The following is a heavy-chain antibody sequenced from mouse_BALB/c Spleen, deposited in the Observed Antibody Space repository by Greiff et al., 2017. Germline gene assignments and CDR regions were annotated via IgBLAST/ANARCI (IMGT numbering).Heavy chain of an antibody. CDR3: ARAEIYYYGSSPYYFDY. Sequence: EVQLQQSGPELVKPGASVKISCKASGYSFTGYFMNWVMQSHGKSLEWIGRINPYNGDTFYNQKFKGKATLTVDKSSSTAHMELRSLASEDSAVYYCARAEIYYYGSSPYYFDYWGQGTTLTVSS. CDR1: GYSFTGYF. J-gene: IGHJ2*01. V-gene: IGHV1-20*02. D-gene: IGHD1-1*01. CDR2: INPYNGDT.